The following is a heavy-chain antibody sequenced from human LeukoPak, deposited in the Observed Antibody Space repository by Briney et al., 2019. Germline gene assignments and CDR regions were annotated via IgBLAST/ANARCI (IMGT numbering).Heavy chain of an antibody. V-gene: IGHV4-34*01. D-gene: IGHD3-22*01. Sequence: SETLSLTCAVYGGSFSGYYWSWIRQPSGKGLEWIGEINHSGSTNYNPSLKSRVTISVDTSKNQFSLKLSSVTAADTAVYYCASSLYYYDSSSYDDAFDIWGQGTMVTVSS. CDR3: ASSLYYYDSSSYDDAFDI. J-gene: IGHJ3*02. CDR1: GGSFSGYY. CDR2: INHSGST.